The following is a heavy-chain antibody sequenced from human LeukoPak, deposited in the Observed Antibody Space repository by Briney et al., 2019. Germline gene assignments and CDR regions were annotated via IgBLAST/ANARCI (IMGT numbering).Heavy chain of an antibody. CDR2: ISSSSRYI. D-gene: IGHD3-3*01. CDR3: ARGMESPDY. CDR1: GFTFNSYI. J-gene: IGHJ4*02. V-gene: IGHV3-21*01. Sequence: PGGSLRLSCATSGFTFNSYIMNWVRQAPGKGLEWVSSISSSSRYIYYADSVKGRFAISRDNAKNSLYLQMNSLRAEDTAVYYCARGMESPDYWGQGTLVTVSS.